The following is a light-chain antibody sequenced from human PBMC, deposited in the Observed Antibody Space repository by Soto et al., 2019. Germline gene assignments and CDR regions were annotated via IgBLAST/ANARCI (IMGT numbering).Light chain of an antibody. CDR3: QEYGSSPRA. CDR2: GAS. V-gene: IGKV3-20*01. Sequence: EIVLTQSPGTLSLSPGERATLSRRASQSVSSSYLAWYQQKPGQAPRLLIYGASSRATGIPDRFSGSGSGRDFTVTISSLDPESFAVEYCQEYGSSPRAFGQGTKVLIK. CDR1: QSVSSSY. J-gene: IGKJ1*01.